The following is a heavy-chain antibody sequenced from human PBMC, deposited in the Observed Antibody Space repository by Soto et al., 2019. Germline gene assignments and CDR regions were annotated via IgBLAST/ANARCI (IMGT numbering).Heavy chain of an antibody. CDR1: GFSFSSYA. CDR3: AKARSSLQRDGFEN. CDR2: LSGTGGST. V-gene: IGHV3-23*01. J-gene: IGHJ3*02. D-gene: IGHD2-15*01. Sequence: LRLSCAASGFSFSSYAMSWVRQAPGKGLEWVSGLSGTGGSTSYADSVQGRFTTSRDSSKNTLYLQMNSLRVEDTAVYYCAKARSSLQRDGFENWGQGTMLT.